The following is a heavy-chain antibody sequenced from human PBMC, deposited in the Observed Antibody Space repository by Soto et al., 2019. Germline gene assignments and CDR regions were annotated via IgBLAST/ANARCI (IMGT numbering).Heavy chain of an antibody. V-gene: IGHV1-69*13. CDR3: ARSGGQITRVKDWFDP. CDR2: IIPIFGTA. CDR1: GGTFSSYA. D-gene: IGHD3-10*01. Sequence: SVKVSCKASGGTFSSYAISWVRQAPGQGLEWMGGIIPIFGTANYAQKFQGRVTITADESTSTAYMELSSLRSEDTAVYYCARSGGQITRVKDWFDPWGQGTLVTVSS. J-gene: IGHJ5*02.